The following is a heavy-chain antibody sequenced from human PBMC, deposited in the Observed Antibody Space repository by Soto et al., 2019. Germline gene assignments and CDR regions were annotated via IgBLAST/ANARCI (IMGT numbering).Heavy chain of an antibody. Sequence: SETLSLTCAVSGGSISSSNWWSWVRQPPGKGLEWIGEIYHSGSTNYNPSLKSRVTISVDKSKNQFSLKLSSVTAADTAVYYCARACPWGGRGSLTADYYYYYMDVWGKGTTVTVSS. D-gene: IGHD3-16*01. J-gene: IGHJ6*03. V-gene: IGHV4-4*02. CDR3: ARACPWGGRGSLTADYYYYYMDV. CDR2: IYHSGST. CDR1: GGSISSSNW.